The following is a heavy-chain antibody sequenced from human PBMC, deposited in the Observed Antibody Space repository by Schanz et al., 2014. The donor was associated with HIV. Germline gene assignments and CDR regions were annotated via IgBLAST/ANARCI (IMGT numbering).Heavy chain of an antibody. D-gene: IGHD6-13*01. Sequence: QLLESGGGLVQPGGLLRLSCAASGFTFSGFAMSWVRQTPGKGLEWVSTISASGGSTYYADSVLARFTISRDNSKNTLYLQMNSLRPEDTAVYYCAKDKSRHTYSSSSRFDPWGQGTLVSVSS. V-gene: IGHV3-23*01. CDR2: ISASGGST. CDR3: AKDKSRHTYSSSSRFDP. J-gene: IGHJ5*02. CDR1: GFTFSGFA.